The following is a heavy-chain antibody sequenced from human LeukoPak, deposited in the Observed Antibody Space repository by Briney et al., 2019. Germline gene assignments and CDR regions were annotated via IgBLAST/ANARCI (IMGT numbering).Heavy chain of an antibody. D-gene: IGHD3-10*01. J-gene: IGHJ6*03. CDR1: GFTFSSYE. CDR3: AKDLYYGSGSYSYYYYMDV. V-gene: IGHV3-48*03. CDR2: ISSSGSTI. Sequence: GGSLRLSCAASGFTFSSYEMNWVRQAPGKGLEWVSYISSSGSTIYYADSVKGRFTISRDNAKNSLYLQMNSLRAEDTAVYYCAKDLYYGSGSYSYYYYMDVWGKGTTVTVSS.